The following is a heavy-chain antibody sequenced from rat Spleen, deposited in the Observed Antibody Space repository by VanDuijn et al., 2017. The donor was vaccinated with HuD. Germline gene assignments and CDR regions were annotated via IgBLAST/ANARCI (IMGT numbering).Heavy chain of an antibody. D-gene: IGHD2-1*01. CDR2: ISPADGRT. CDR1: GFTFSHYG. V-gene: IGHV5S13*01. CDR3: ARTTYDYFDY. Sequence: EVQLVESGGGLVQPGRSLKLSCAASGFTFSHYGMTWVRQAPTKGLAWVASISPADGRTYYRDSVKGRFTISRDNAKSTLYLQMNSLRSEDTAAYYCARTTYDYFDYWGQGVMVTVSS. J-gene: IGHJ2*01.